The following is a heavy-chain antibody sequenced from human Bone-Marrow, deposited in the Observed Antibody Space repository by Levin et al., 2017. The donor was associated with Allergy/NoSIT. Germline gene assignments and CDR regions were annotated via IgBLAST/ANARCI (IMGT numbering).Heavy chain of an antibody. V-gene: IGHV4-39*01. CDR3: ARHGAAMVPPLAWG. CDR2: IYYSGST. J-gene: IGHJ4*02. CDR1: GGSISSSSYY. Sequence: PSETLSLTCTVSGGSISSSSYYWGWIRQPPGKGLEWIGSIYYSGSTYYNPSLKSRVTISVDTSKNQFSLKLSSVTAADTAVYYCARHGAAMVPPLAWGWGQGTLVTVSS. D-gene: IGHD5-18*01.